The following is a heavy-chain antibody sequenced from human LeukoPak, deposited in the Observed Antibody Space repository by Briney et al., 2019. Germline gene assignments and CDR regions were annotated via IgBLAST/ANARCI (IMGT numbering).Heavy chain of an antibody. CDR1: GYTFTSYG. D-gene: IGHD5-24*01. CDR3: ARRRLDGYNHDAFDI. J-gene: IGHJ3*02. CDR2: ISAYNGNT. V-gene: IGHV1-18*01. Sequence: GASVKVSCKASGYTFTSYGISWVRQAPGQGLEWMGWISAYNGNTNYAQKLQGRVTMTTDTSTSTAYMELRSLRSDDTAVYYCARRRLDGYNHDAFDIWGQGTMVTVSS.